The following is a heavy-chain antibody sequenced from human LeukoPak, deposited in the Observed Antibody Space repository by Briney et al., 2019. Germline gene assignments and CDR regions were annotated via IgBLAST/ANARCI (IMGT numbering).Heavy chain of an antibody. CDR1: GYSLSSGYY. J-gene: IGHJ4*02. V-gene: IGHV4-38-2*01. CDR3: ARYAAGTLSFDY. D-gene: IGHD6-19*01. CDR2: IYHSGST. Sequence: SETLSLTCAVSGYSLSSGYYWGWIRQPPGKGLEWIGSIYHSGSTYYNPSLKSRVTMSVDTSKNQFSLKLSSVTAADTAVYYCARYAAGTLSFDYWGQGTLVTVSS.